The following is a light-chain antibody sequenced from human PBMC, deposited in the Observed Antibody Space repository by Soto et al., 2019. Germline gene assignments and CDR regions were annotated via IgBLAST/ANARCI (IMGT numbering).Light chain of an antibody. J-gene: IGLJ3*02. CDR1: SSDVGGYNY. CDR3: NAYTTDSQGV. CDR2: EVS. Sequence: QSALTQPASVSGSPGQSITISCTGTSSDVGGYNYVSWYQQHPGKAPKLLIYEVSNRPSGVFNRFSGSKSANTASLTISGLQSEDEADYYCNAYTTDSQGVFGGGTKLTVL. V-gene: IGLV2-14*01.